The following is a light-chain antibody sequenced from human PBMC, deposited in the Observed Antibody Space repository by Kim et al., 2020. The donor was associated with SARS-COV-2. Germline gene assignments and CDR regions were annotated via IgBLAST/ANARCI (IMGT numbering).Light chain of an antibody. J-gene: IGKJ2*02. CDR2: DAS. CDR3: QQRSNLWT. CDR1: QSVSSS. Sequence: LSLSPGERATLSCRASQSVSSSLAWYQQKPGQPPRLLIYDASNRATGIPARFSGSGSGTDLTLTISSLEPEDFAVYYCQQRSNLWTFGQGTKLEI. V-gene: IGKV3-11*01.